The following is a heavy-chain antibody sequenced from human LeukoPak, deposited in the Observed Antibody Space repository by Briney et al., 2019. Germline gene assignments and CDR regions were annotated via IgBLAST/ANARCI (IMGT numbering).Heavy chain of an antibody. CDR3: AKGYYDSSGYCNDY. CDR1: GFTFSSYG. J-gene: IGHJ4*02. D-gene: IGHD3-22*01. CDR2: ISGSGGST. V-gene: IGHV3-23*01. Sequence: PGGSLRLSCAASGFTFSSYGMSWVRQAPGKGLEWVSAISGSGGSTYYADSVKGRFTISRDNSKNTLYLQMNSLRAEDTAVYYCAKGYYDSSGYCNDYWGQGTLVTVSS.